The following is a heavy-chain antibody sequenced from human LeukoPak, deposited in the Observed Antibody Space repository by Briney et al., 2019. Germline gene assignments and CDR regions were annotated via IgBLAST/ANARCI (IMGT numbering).Heavy chain of an antibody. J-gene: IGHJ4*02. CDR2: IIPLLGVA. V-gene: IGHV1-69*04. CDR1: GGTFTSYT. CDR3: ARDDADSAYAAGDF. D-gene: IGHD5-12*01. Sequence: GASVKVSCKASGGTFTSYTFSWVRQAPGHGLEWMGRIIPLLGVANYAQKFQGRVTIIAEKSTSTVYMQLTSLRSEDTAIYYCARDDADSAYAAGDFWGQGTLVTVSS.